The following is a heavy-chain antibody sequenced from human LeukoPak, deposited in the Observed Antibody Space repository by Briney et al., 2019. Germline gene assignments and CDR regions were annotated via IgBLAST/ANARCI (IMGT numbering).Heavy chain of an antibody. CDR2: ISSTSSRYI. J-gene: IGHJ3*02. D-gene: IGHD3-3*01. CDR1: GFTFSTYS. V-gene: IGHV3-21*01. Sequence: GGSLRLSCVASGFTFSTYSMSWVRQAPGKGLEWVSCISSTSSRYIYYADSVKGRFTISIDNAKNSLYLQMNSLRVEDTAVYDCATSLRDGGAFDSSGEGTIVSDSS. CDR3: ATSLRDGGAFDS.